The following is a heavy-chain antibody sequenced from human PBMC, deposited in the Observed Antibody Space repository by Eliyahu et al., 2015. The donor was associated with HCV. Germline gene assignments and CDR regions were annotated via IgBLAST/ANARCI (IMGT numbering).Heavy chain of an antibody. CDR2: LYYSGST. J-gene: IGHJ5*02. V-gene: IGHV4-59*01. D-gene: IGHD6-19*01. CDR1: GGSISSYY. Sequence: QVQLQESGPGLVKPSETLSLTCTVSGGSISSYYWSWXRQPPGKGLEWIAYLYYSGSTNYNPSLKSRVSISVDTSKNQFSLKLSSVTAADTAFYYCASGGGGIAVAGTGGWFDPWGQGTLVTVSS. CDR3: ASGGGGIAVAGTGGWFDP.